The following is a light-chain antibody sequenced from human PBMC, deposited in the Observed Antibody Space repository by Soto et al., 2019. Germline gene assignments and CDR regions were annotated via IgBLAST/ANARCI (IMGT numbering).Light chain of an antibody. CDR1: SSDVGAYNF. CDR2: NVY. V-gene: IGLV2-14*03. CDR3: SAYTVSRTYV. J-gene: IGLJ1*01. Sequence: QSDLTQPASVSGSPGQSITIFCTGTSSDVGAYNFVSWHQQHPGKAPKLMIYNVYDRPSGISYRSSGSKSGNTASLTISGLQGEDEADYYCSAYTVSRTYVFGTGTNVTV.